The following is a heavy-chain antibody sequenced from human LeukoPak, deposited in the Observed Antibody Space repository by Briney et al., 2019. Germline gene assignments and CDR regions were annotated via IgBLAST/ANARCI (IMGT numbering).Heavy chain of an antibody. CDR3: ARGQARLDY. V-gene: IGHV4-34*01. CDR2: INHSGST. Sequence: SETLSLTCAVYGGSFSGYYWSWIRQPPGKGLEWIGEINHSGSTNYNPSLRSRVTISVDTSKNQFSLKLSSVTAADTAVYYCARGQARLDYWGQGTLVTVSS. CDR1: GGSFSGYY. D-gene: IGHD6-6*01. J-gene: IGHJ4*02.